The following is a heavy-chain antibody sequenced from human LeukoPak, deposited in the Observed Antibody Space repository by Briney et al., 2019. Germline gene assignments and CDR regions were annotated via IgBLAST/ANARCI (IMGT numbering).Heavy chain of an antibody. J-gene: IGHJ4*02. CDR3: ARGVYGSGID. Sequence: SETLSLTCTVSGGSISSSSYYWGWIRQPPGKGLEWIGSIYYSGSTYYNPSLKSRVTISVDTSKNQFSLKLSSVTAADTAVYYCARGVYGSGIDWGQGTLVTVSS. CDR2: IYYSGST. V-gene: IGHV4-39*01. CDR1: GGSISSSSYY. D-gene: IGHD3-10*01.